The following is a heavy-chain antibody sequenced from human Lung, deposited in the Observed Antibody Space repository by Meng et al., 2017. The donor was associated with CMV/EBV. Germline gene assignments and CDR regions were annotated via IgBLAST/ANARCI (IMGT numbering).Heavy chain of an antibody. V-gene: IGHV5-51*01. J-gene: IGHJ3*02. CDR3: ARNLQGGAFDI. Sequence: SWKGSGYSFTSYWSGWGRQIPGKGLEWMGIIYPGDSDTRYSPSFQGQVTISADKSLSTAYLQWSSLKASDTAMYYCARNLQGGAFDIWGQGTMVTVSS. D-gene: IGHD1-26*01. CDR1: GYSFTSYW. CDR2: IYPGDSDT.